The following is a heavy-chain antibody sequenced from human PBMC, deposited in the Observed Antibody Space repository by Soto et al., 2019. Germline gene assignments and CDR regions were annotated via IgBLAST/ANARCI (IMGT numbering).Heavy chain of an antibody. D-gene: IGHD3-22*01. CDR1: GDSVSGGDSY. CDR3: VRGGNPYHYATSGPGTFDK. V-gene: IGHV4-30-4*01. J-gene: IGHJ4*02. Sequence: QVQLQESGPGLVKPSQTLSLTCTVSGDSVSGGDSYWSWIRQPPGKALEWIGYTSFSGYTSYTPSLKSRVTISVDMSKSQFSLRLTSVTAADTAIYYCVRGGNPYHYATSGPGTFDKWGQGTLVSDSS. CDR2: TSFSGYT.